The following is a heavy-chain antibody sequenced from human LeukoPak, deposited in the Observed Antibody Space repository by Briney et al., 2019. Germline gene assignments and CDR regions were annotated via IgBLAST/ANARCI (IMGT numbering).Heavy chain of an antibody. Sequence: PGGSLRLSCAASGFTFSSYGMHWVRQAPGKGLEWVAFIRYDGSNKYYADSVKGRFTISRDNSKNTLYLQMNSLRAEDTAVYYCARDRDSGYSSGWYPLGNWGQGTLVTVSS. CDR3: ARDRDSGYSSGWYPLGN. J-gene: IGHJ4*02. CDR2: IRYDGSNK. CDR1: GFTFSSYG. V-gene: IGHV3-30*02. D-gene: IGHD6-19*01.